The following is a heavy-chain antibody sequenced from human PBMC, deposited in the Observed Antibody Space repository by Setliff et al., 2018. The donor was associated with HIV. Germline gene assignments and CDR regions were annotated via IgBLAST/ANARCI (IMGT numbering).Heavy chain of an antibody. CDR2: VIPIFGTP. D-gene: IGHD1-7*01. CDR3: ATALTANWNYEPHFDY. V-gene: IGHV1-69*13. Sequence: SVKVSCKASGGTFSSSAISWVRQAPGQGLEWMGGVIPIFGTPKYPQKFQGRVTITADDSTTTAYMELSRLKPDDTAIYYCATALTANWNYEPHFDYWGQGSLVTV. CDR1: GGTFSSSA. J-gene: IGHJ4*02.